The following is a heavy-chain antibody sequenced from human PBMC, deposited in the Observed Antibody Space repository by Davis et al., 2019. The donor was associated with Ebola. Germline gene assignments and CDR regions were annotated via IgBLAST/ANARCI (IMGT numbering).Heavy chain of an antibody. CDR2: IIPIFDIP. J-gene: IGHJ4*02. Sequence: SVKVSCKASGGTLSTFPLSWVRQAPGQGLEWMEGIIPIFDIPNYTQKFQDRVTIIADKSTNTAYMELSGLTSEDTATYYCAKESPGGSFREGFDNWGQGTLVTVSS. D-gene: IGHD3-16*01. V-gene: IGHV1-69*10. CDR3: AKESPGGSFREGFDN. CDR1: GGTLSTFP.